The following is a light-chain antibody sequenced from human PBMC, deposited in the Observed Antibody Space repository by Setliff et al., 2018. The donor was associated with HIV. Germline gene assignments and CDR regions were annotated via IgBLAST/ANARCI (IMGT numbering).Light chain of an antibody. CDR1: SSDVGSYNF. Sequence: QSALPQPASVSGSPGQSITISCSGSSSDVGSYNFVSWYQQHPGKAPQVIIYDVSNRPSGVSNRFSGSKSGNTASLTISGLQAEDEADYYCTSYSSNTTLGIFGTGTKVTVL. CDR2: DVS. CDR3: TSYSSNTTLGI. J-gene: IGLJ1*01. V-gene: IGLV2-14*03.